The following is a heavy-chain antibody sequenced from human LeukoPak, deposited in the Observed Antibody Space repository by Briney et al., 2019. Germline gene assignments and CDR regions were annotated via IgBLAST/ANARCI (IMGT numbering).Heavy chain of an antibody. Sequence: GGSLRLSCAASGFTFSSYEMNWVRQAPGKGLEWVSYISSSGSTIYYADSVKGRFTISRDNAKNSLYLQMNSQRAEDTAVYYCARGGIAVAGTFRYWGQGTLVTVSS. CDR2: ISSSGSTI. J-gene: IGHJ4*02. CDR1: GFTFSSYE. CDR3: ARGGIAVAGTFRY. D-gene: IGHD6-19*01. V-gene: IGHV3-48*03.